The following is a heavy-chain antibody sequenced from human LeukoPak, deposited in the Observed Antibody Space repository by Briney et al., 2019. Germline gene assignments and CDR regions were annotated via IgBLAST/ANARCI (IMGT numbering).Heavy chain of an antibody. CDR3: AREDSGSAYYFDY. V-gene: IGHV1-18*01. CDR1: GYIFSTYG. Sequence: ASVKVSCKASGYIFSTYGIKWVRQAPGQGLEWMGWISAYNGDTNYAQNVQDRVTMTTDTSTNTAYMELSSLRSEDTAVYYCAREDSGSAYYFDYWGQGTLVTVSS. CDR2: ISAYNGDT. J-gene: IGHJ4*02. D-gene: IGHD1-26*01.